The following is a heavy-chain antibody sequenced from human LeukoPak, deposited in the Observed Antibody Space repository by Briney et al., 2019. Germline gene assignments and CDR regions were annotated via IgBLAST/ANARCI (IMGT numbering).Heavy chain of an antibody. V-gene: IGHV3-48*04. Sequence: GGSLRLSCTASGFRFGGYSIHWVRQAPGKGLEWLSYISVSGTIHADSVMGRVTVSRDNAKNSLYLQMNSLRAEDTAVYYCARIRGSAPPFSNMDVWGKGTMVTVSS. D-gene: IGHD6-25*01. CDR1: GFRFGGYS. CDR3: ARIRGSAPPFSNMDV. CDR2: ISVSGT. J-gene: IGHJ6*03.